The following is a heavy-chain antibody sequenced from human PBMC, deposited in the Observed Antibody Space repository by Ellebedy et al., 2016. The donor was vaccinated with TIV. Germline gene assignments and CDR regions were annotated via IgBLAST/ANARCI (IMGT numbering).Heavy chain of an antibody. Sequence: GGSLRLSCAASGFIFSDYYMNWIRQAPGKGLEWVSYISSGGGTISYADSVKGRFTISRDNAKNLVFLQMNSLRDEDTAVYYCARDARFIDQQHNWFDPWGQGALVTISP. D-gene: IGHD6-13*01. V-gene: IGHV3-11*01. CDR1: GFIFSDYY. CDR2: ISSGGGTI. CDR3: ARDARFIDQQHNWFDP. J-gene: IGHJ5*02.